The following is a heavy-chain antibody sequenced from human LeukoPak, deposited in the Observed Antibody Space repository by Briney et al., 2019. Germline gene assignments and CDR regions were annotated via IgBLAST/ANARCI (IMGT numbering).Heavy chain of an antibody. CDR3: ARWVITAADIDY. CDR1: GFTFSSCG. J-gene: IGHJ4*02. Sequence: PGTSLRLSCAASGFTFSSCGMHWVRQAPGKGLEWVAVISYDGSEKYSADSVKGRFTISRDNSKNTLYLQMNSLRPEDTAVYYCARWVITAADIDYWGQGTLATVSS. CDR2: ISYDGSEK. V-gene: IGHV3-30*03. D-gene: IGHD2-15*01.